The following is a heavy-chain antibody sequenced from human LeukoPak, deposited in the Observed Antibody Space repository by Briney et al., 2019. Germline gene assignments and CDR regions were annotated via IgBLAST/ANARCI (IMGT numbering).Heavy chain of an antibody. CDR2: ISGSGGSS. CDR1: GFTFSSYA. Sequence: GGSLRLSCAASGFTFSSYAMSWVRQAPGKGLEWVSVISGSGGSSYYADSVKGRFTISRDNSKNTLYLQMNSLRAEDTAIYYCAKGRAHYWSGYQYDYYYYMDVWGKGTTVTVSS. V-gene: IGHV3-23*01. J-gene: IGHJ6*03. D-gene: IGHD3-3*02. CDR3: AKGRAHYWSGYQYDYYYYMDV.